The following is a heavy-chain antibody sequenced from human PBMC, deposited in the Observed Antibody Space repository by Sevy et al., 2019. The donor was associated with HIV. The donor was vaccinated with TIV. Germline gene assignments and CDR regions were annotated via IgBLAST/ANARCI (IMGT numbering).Heavy chain of an antibody. CDR1: GYTFTSYG. CDR2: ISAYSAYT. CDR3: ASHRQDCSSTSCFDP. Sequence: ASVKVSCKASGYTFTSYGITLVRQAPGQGLEWMGWISAYSAYTNYAQKLQGRVTMTTDTSTGTAYMELRSLRSDDTAVYYCASHRQDCSSTSCFDPWGQRTLVTVSS. V-gene: IGHV1-18*04. D-gene: IGHD2-2*01. J-gene: IGHJ5*02.